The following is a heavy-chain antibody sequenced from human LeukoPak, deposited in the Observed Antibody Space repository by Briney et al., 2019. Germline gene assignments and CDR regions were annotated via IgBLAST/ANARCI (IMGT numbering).Heavy chain of an antibody. Sequence: PSETLSLTCAVYGGSFSGYYWSWIRQPPGKGLEWIGEINHSGSTNYNPSLKSRVTISVDTSKNQFSLKLSSVTAADTAVYYCARRWRQLWLLERYFDYWAREPWSPSPQ. CDR3: ARRWRQLWLLERYFDY. D-gene: IGHD5-18*01. CDR2: INHSGST. J-gene: IGHJ4*02. CDR1: GGSFSGYY. V-gene: IGHV4-34*01.